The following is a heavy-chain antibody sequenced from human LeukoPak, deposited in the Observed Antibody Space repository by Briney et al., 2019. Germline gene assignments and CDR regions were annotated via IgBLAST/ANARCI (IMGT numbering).Heavy chain of an antibody. Sequence: GGSLRLSCAASGFTFSSYGMSWVRQAPGKGLEWVSLISASGYSTYYADSLKGRFTISRDNSKNTLYLQMNSLRAEDTAVYYYAKGKGDYYDSSGYPKWFDPWGQGTLVTVSS. CDR3: AKGKGDYYDSSGYPKWFDP. CDR2: ISASGYST. D-gene: IGHD3-22*01. V-gene: IGHV3-23*01. J-gene: IGHJ5*02. CDR1: GFTFSSYG.